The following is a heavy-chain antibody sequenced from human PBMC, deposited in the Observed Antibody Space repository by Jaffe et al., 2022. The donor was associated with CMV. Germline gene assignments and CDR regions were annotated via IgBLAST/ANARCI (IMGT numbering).Heavy chain of an antibody. CDR3: ARDPFYHHPLGFDY. J-gene: IGHJ4*02. D-gene: IGHD7-27*01. CDR1: GFTFSSFW. CDR2: IKQDGSET. V-gene: IGHV3-7*01. Sequence: EVQLVESGGGLVQPGGSLRLSCAASGFTFSSFWMSWVRQAPGKGLEWVADIKQDGSETYYLDSVKGRFTISRDNAKNSLYLQMNSLRAEDTAVYFCARDPFYHHPLGFDYWGQGALVTVSS.